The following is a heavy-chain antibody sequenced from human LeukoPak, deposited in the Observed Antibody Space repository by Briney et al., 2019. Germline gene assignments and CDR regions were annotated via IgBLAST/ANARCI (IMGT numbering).Heavy chain of an antibody. J-gene: IGHJ4*02. CDR3: ARVSGSYYADYFDY. CDR2: IKQDGSEK. V-gene: IGHV3-7*01. CDR1: RFTFSSYW. D-gene: IGHD1-26*01. Sequence: GGSLRLSCAPSRFTFSSYWMSWVRQAPGKGLEWVANIKQDGSEKYYVDSVKGRFTISRDNAKNSLYLQMNSLRAEDTAVYYCARVSGSYYADYFDYWGQGTLVTVSS.